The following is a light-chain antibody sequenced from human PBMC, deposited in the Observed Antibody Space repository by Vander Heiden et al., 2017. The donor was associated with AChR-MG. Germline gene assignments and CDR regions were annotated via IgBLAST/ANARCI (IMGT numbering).Light chain of an antibody. CDR2: RNN. Sequence: QSVPTQPPSASGTPGRRVTIPCPGSISNIGSNYVYWYQQLPGTAPKLLIYRNNQRPSGVPDRFSGSKSGTSASLAISGLRSEDEADYYCAAWDDSLSGRVFGTGTMVTVL. CDR3: AAWDDSLSGRV. J-gene: IGLJ1*01. CDR1: ISNIGSNY. V-gene: IGLV1-47*01.